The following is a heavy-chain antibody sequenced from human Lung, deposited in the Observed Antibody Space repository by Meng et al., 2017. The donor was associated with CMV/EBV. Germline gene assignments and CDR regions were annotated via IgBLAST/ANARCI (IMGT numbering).Heavy chain of an antibody. D-gene: IGHD1-14*01. CDR1: GDSFSTQT. CDR2: LIAVFDKT. V-gene: IGHV1-69*13. J-gene: IGHJ4*02. CDR3: ARGRRNEPLFDY. Sequence: VQLVQSGAEVKKPGFSVKVACKTSGDSFSTQTFSWVRQAPGQGLEWMGGLIAVFDKTKAAPRFQDRVTFTADESTSTAYMELSSLTFDDTAVYFCARGRRNEPLFDYWGQGTLVTVSS.